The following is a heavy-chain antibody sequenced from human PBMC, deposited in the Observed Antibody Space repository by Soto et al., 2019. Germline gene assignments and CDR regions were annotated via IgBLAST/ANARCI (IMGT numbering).Heavy chain of an antibody. D-gene: IGHD5-18*01. CDR2: IYYSGST. CDR3: ARLGVGQTTTAMVTGFDY. CDR1: GGSISSSSYY. Sequence: SETLSLTCTVSGGSISSSSYYWGWIRQPPGKGLEWIGSIYYSGSTYYNPSLKSRVTISVDTSKNQFSLKLSSVTAADTAVYYCARLGVGQTTTAMVTGFDYWGQGTLVTVSS. J-gene: IGHJ4*02. V-gene: IGHV4-39*01.